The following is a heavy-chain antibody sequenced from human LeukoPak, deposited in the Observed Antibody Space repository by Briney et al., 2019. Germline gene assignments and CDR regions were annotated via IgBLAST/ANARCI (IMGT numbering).Heavy chain of an antibody. D-gene: IGHD6-13*01. CDR2: ISSSGSTI. V-gene: IGHV3-11*01. J-gene: IGHJ5*02. Sequence: PGGSLRLSCAASGFTFSDYYMGWLRQAPGKGLEWVSYISSSGSTIYYAASVQGRFTISRDNAKNSLYLQMNSLRAEDTAVYYCARDFGYSSSWYEGSYWFDPWGQGTVVTVSS. CDR3: ARDFGYSSSWYEGSYWFDP. CDR1: GFTFSDYY.